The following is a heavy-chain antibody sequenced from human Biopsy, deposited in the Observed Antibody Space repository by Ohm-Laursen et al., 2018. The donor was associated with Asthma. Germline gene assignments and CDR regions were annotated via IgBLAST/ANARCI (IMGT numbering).Heavy chain of an antibody. J-gene: IGHJ3*01. CDR2: VNIGNGDT. CDR3: ARTYYDFLTGQVKDVFGV. V-gene: IGHV1-3*04. CDR1: GYNFISFA. Sequence: SVKVSCKASGYNFISFAIHWVRQAPGQRLEWMGWVNIGNGDTKYSQKFKGRVTITRDTSASTAYMELRSLRSEDTATYYCARTYYDFLTGQVKDVFGVWGQGTMVTVSS. D-gene: IGHD3-9*01.